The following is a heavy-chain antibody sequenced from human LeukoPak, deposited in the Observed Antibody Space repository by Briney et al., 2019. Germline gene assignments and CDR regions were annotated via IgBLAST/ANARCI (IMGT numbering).Heavy chain of an antibody. J-gene: IGHJ4*02. V-gene: IGHV1-2*02. CDR3: APTSEAYTSNWSV. CDR1: GYRFTDDY. CDR2: INPDSGFT. Sequence: ASVKVSCKTSGYRFTDDYMHWVRQAPGQGLEWMGWINPDSGFTNYASKFQGRVIMTRDTSISTAYMEVRRLRYDDTAMYYCAPTSEAYTSNWSVWGQGTLVTVSP. D-gene: IGHD3-16*01.